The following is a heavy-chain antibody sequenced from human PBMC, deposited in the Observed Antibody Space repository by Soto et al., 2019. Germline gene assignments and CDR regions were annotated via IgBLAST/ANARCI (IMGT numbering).Heavy chain of an antibody. J-gene: IGHJ3*02. CDR2: IKNKANGETR. D-gene: IGHD3-22*01. CDR1: GFTFINAW. V-gene: IGHV3-15*01. Sequence: PGGSLRLSCAASGFTFINAWMTWVRQAPGKGLEWVGRIKNKANGETRDYTAPVKGRFTISRDDSKNTLYLEMNSLKTEDTAMYYCTTDGFTGIVGIWGQGTMVTVSS. CDR3: TTDGFTGIVGI.